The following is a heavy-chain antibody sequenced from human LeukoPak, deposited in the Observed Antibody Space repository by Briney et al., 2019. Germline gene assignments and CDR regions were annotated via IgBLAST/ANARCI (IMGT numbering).Heavy chain of an antibody. CDR2: ISWNSGSI. J-gene: IGHJ4*02. V-gene: IGHV3-9*03. CDR1: GFTFDDYA. Sequence: GGSLRLSCAASGFTFDDYAMHWVRQAPGKGLEWVSGISWNSGSIGYADSVKGRFTISRDNAKNSLYLQMNSLRAEDMALYYCAKGGYSSSHGVDYWGQGTLVTVSS. D-gene: IGHD6-13*01. CDR3: AKGGYSSSHGVDY.